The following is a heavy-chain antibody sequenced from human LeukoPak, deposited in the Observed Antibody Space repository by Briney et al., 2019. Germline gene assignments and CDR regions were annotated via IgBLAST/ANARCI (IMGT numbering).Heavy chain of an antibody. J-gene: IGHJ4*02. CDR1: GSTFTNYW. Sequence: GASLKISCKGFGSTFTNYWIGWVRQMPGRGLEWMGIVFPGDSDTTYSPSFQGRVTISADKSNNTAYLHWSSLEASDTAMYYCAVRGSRYCSSTSCYVSYWGQGTLVTVSS. CDR3: AVRGSRYCSSTSCYVSY. CDR2: VFPGDSDT. D-gene: IGHD2-2*01. V-gene: IGHV5-51*01.